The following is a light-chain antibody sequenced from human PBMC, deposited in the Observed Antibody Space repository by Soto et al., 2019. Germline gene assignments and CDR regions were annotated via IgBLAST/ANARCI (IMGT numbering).Light chain of an antibody. CDR3: QQSYSTPT. V-gene: IGKV1-39*01. J-gene: IGKJ3*01. CDR1: QSISNY. CDR2: AAS. Sequence: DIQMTQSPSSLSASVGDRVTITCRASQSISNYLNWYQQKPGKAPKLLIYAASSLQSGVPSRFSGSGSGTDFTLTISNLQPEDFATYSCQQSYSTPTFGPGTKVDIK.